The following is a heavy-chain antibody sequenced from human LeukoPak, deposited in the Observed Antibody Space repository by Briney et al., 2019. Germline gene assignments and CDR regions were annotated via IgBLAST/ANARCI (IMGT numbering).Heavy chain of an antibody. CDR2: ISWNSGSI. V-gene: IGHV3-9*01. D-gene: IGHD3-22*01. Sequence: GRSLRLSCAASGFAFDDYAMHWVRQAPGKGLEWVSGISWNSGSIGYADSVKGRFTISRDNAKNSLYLQMNSLRAEDTALYYCAKDTYYDSSGLFDYWGQGTLVTVSS. CDR3: AKDTYYDSSGLFDY. CDR1: GFAFDDYA. J-gene: IGHJ4*02.